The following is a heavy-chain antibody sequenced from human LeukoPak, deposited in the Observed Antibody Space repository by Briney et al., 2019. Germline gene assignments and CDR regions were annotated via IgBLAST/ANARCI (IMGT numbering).Heavy chain of an antibody. D-gene: IGHD5-18*01. Sequence: GGSLRLSCAASGFTFNTYSMNWVRQAPGKGLEWVSHISSSSSTIYYADSVKGRFTISRDNAKTSLYLQMNSLRAEDTAVYYCARAGYSMDTEYFQHWGQGTLVTVSS. V-gene: IGHV3-48*01. CDR3: ARAGYSMDTEYFQH. J-gene: IGHJ1*01. CDR1: GFTFNTYS. CDR2: ISSSSSTI.